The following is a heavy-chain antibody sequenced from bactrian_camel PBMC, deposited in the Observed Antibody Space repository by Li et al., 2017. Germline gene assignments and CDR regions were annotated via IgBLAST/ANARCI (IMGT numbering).Heavy chain of an antibody. J-gene: IGHJ4*01. D-gene: IGHD2*01. V-gene: IGHV3S55*01. CDR3: VADCDFRFGGSWIVDDYPD. Sequence: VESGGDSVQAGGSLRLSCIPSRPISETFCMGWFRQASGKEREGVAAIERDGKTIYADSVRGRFTISQDYAENTLYLQMNSLEPEDTAMYYCVADCDFRFGGSWIVDDYPDWGQGTQVTVS. CDR1: RPISETFC. CDR2: IERDGKT.